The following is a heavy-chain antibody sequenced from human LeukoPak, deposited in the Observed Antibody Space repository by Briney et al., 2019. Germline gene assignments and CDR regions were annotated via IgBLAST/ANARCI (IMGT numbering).Heavy chain of an antibody. CDR2: IYFSGRT. D-gene: IGHD2-15*01. Sequence: SGTPSLTPTVSLGSLSIGNYYSSCVSQPPGDGLGWIGYIYFSGRTSYHPSLKSRFTISVATSKNQVSLKLSSVTAADTVVYYCARWGIGCSGGSCYSVAFDIWGQGTMVTVSS. CDR1: LGSLSIGNYY. J-gene: IGHJ3*02. CDR3: ARWGIGCSGGSCYSVAFDI. V-gene: IGHV4-30-4*01.